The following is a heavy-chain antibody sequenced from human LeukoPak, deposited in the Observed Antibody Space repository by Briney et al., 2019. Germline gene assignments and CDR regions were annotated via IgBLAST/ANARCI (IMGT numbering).Heavy chain of an antibody. CDR3: ARSFGCSSTSCYTYNWFDP. CDR2: ISAYNGNT. Sequence: ASVKVSCKASGYTFTSYGIIWVRQAPGQGLEWMGWISAYNGNTNYAQKLQGRVTMTTDTSTSTAYMELRSLRSDDTAVYYCARSFGCSSTSCYTYNWFDPWGQGTLVTVSS. D-gene: IGHD2-2*02. J-gene: IGHJ5*02. CDR1: GYTFTSYG. V-gene: IGHV1-18*01.